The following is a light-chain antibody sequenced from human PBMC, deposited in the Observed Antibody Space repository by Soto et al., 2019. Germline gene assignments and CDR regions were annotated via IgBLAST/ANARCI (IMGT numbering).Light chain of an antibody. CDR3: SSYTTSTTYV. CDR2: QVS. Sequence: QSALTQPASVSGSPGQSIAISCTGTTSDVGAYNYVSWYQQHPGKAPKLMIYQVSNRPSGVSNRFSGSKSGNTASLTISGIKAEDAADYYCSSYTTSTTYVFGTGTKLTVL. V-gene: IGLV2-14*01. CDR1: TSDVGAYNY. J-gene: IGLJ1*01.